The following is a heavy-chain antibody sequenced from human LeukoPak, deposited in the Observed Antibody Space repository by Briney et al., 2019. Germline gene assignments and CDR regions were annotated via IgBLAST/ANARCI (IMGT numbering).Heavy chain of an antibody. V-gene: IGHV4-39*01. D-gene: IGHD3-3*01. Sequence: SETLSLTCTVSGGPISSSSYYWGWIRQPPGKGLEWIGSIYYSGSTYYNPSLKSRVTISVDTSKNQFSLKLSSVTAADTAVYYCARGPTVLRFLEWLPNMDVWGKGTTVTVSS. J-gene: IGHJ6*03. CDR3: ARGPTVLRFLEWLPNMDV. CDR2: IYYSGST. CDR1: GGPISSSSYY.